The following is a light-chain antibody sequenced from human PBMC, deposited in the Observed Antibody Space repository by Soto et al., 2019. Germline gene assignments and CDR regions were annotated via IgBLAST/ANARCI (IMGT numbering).Light chain of an antibody. Sequence: QSVLTQPASVSGSPGQSITISCTGTSSDIGGYKYVSWYQQHPGIAPKLRIYEVSNRPSGVSNRFSGSKSGNTASLTISGLQAEDEADYYCCSYTRRSTRVFGGGTKLTVL. CDR3: CSYTRRSTRV. V-gene: IGLV2-14*01. J-gene: IGLJ2*01. CDR2: EVS. CDR1: SSDIGGYKY.